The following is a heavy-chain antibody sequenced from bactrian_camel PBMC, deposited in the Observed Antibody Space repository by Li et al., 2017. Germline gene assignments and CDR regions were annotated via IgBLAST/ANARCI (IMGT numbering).Heavy chain of an antibody. Sequence: QLVESGGGSVQAGGSLRLSCVASGNTLTSSCMAWLRQVPGKPREMVARIDSDGSAAYSDSVKGRFTISFDNAEKILYLEMNNLNVEDTATYRCAASWGMTAIAAFDRIAQDDFGYWGEGTQVTVS. CDR3: AASWGMTAIAAFDRIAQDDFGY. CDR1: GNTLTSSC. J-gene: IGHJ6*01. CDR2: IDSDGSA. D-gene: IGHD5*01. V-gene: IGHV3S53*01.